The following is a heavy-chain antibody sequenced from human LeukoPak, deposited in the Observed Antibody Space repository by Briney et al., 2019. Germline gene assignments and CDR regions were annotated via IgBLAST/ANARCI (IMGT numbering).Heavy chain of an antibody. CDR2: IKEDGSEK. CDR3: ARDAHHYYDSSGYSPCFDY. V-gene: IGHV3-7*04. CDR1: GFTFSSYW. J-gene: IGHJ4*02. Sequence: QPGGSLRLSCAASGFTFSSYWMSWVRQAPGKGLEWVANIKEDGSEKYYVDSVKGRFTMSRDNAKNSLYLQMNSLRAEDTAVYYCARDAHHYYDSSGYSPCFDYWGQGTLVTVSS. D-gene: IGHD3-22*01.